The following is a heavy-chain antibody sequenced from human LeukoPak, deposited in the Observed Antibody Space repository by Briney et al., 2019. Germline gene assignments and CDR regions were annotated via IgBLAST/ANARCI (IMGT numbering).Heavy chain of an antibody. V-gene: IGHV4-39*07. CDR3: ARTGVGATLDY. CDR2: IYYSGST. CDR1: GGSISSSSYY. D-gene: IGHD1-26*01. Sequence: SETLSPTCTVSGGSISSSSYYWGWIRQPPGKGLEWIGSIYYSGSTYYNPSLKSRVTISVDTSKNQFSLKLSSVTAADTAVYYCARTGVGATLDYWGQGTLVTVSS. J-gene: IGHJ4*02.